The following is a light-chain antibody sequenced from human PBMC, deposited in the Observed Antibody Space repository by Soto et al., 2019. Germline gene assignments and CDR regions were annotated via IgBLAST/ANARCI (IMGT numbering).Light chain of an antibody. CDR2: AAS. CDR3: QQSYNTLA. CDR1: QTISRY. J-gene: IGKJ3*01. Sequence: DIQMTQSPSSLSASVGDRVTITCRASQTISRYLNWYQQKPGKAPKLLIFAASSLQSGVPSRFSGSGSGTEFTLAISSLQPEDFATYYGQQSYNTLAFGPGTKVDIK. V-gene: IGKV1-39*01.